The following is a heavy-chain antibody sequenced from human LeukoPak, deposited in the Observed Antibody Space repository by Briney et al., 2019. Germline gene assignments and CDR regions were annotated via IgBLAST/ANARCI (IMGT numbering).Heavy chain of an antibody. CDR2: INHSGST. CDR1: GFTFSSYG. J-gene: IGHJ2*01. CDR3: ARAYCGGDCYSRQKRYFDL. Sequence: LRLSCAASGFTFSSYGMHWVRQAPGKGLEWIGEINHSGSTNYNPSLKSRVTISVDTSKNQFSLKLSSVTAADTAVYYCARAYCGGDCYSRQKRYFDLWGRGTLVTVSS. D-gene: IGHD2-21*02. V-gene: IGHV4-34*01.